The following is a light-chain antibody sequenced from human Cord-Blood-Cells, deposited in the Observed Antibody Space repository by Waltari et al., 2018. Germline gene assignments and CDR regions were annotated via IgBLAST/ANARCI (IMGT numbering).Light chain of an antibody. CDR2: AAS. Sequence: DIQMTQSPSSLSGSVGGRVTITCRASQSISSYLNWYQQKPGKAPKLLIYAASSLQSGVPSRFSGSGSGTDFTLTISSLQPEDFATYYCQQFYSTPFTFGPGTKVDIK. J-gene: IGKJ3*01. CDR3: QQFYSTPFT. CDR1: QSISSY. V-gene: IGKV1-39*01.